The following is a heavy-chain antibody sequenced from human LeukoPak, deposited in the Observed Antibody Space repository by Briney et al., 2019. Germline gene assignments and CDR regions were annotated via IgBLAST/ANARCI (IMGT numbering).Heavy chain of an antibody. J-gene: IGHJ3*02. V-gene: IGHV6-1*01. CDR3: ARGERQYYDSSGYSGNAFDI. CDR2: TYYRSKWYN. CDR1: GDSVSSNSAA. D-gene: IGHD3-22*01. Sequence: SQTLSLTCAISGDSVSSNSAAWNWIRQSPSRGLEWLGRTYYRSKWYNDYAVSVKSRITINPDTSKNQFSLQLNSVTPEDTAVYYCARGERQYYDSSGYSGNAFDIWGQGTMVTVSS.